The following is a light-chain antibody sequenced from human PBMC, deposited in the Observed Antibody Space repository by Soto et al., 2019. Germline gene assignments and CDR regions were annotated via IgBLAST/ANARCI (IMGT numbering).Light chain of an antibody. CDR2: DVF. V-gene: IGLV2-11*01. J-gene: IGLJ1*01. CDR1: SRDIGGYDY. CDR3: CSYAGSAAV. Sequence: QSALTQPRSVSGSPGQSVTISCTGTSRDIGGYDYVCWYQQYPGKAPKLMIFDVFRRPSGVPDRFSGSKSGDTASLTISGLQDEDEAHYYCCSYAGSAAVFGTGTKVTVL.